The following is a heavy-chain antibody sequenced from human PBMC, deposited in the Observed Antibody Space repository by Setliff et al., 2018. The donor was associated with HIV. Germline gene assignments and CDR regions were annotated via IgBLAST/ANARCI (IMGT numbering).Heavy chain of an antibody. CDR3: TRDNSNWFDP. Sequence: LRLSCTASGFTFGEYAMSWVRQAPGKGLEWLGFIRSKTYGGTTEYAASVKGRFIISRDDSKSIAYLQMNGLKTEDTAVYYCTRDNSNWFDPWGQGTLVTVSS. CDR2: IRSKTYGGTT. J-gene: IGHJ5*02. V-gene: IGHV3-49*04. CDR1: GFTFGEYA.